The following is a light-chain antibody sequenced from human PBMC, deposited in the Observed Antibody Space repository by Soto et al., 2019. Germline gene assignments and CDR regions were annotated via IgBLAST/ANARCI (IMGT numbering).Light chain of an antibody. J-gene: IGKJ2*01. V-gene: IGKV3-15*01. CDR1: QSVSSN. Sequence: EIVMTQSPATLSVSPGERATLSCRASQSVSSNLAWYQQKPGQAPRLLIYGASTRATGIPSRFSGSGSGTNFTLTISSLQPEDFATYYCQQLNSYLFGQGTKVDIK. CDR2: GAS. CDR3: QQLNSYL.